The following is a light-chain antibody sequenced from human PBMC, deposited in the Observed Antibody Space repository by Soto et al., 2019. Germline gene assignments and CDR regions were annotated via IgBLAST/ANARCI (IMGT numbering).Light chain of an antibody. CDR1: QSVSSY. Sequence: IVLTQSPATLSLSPGERATLSCRASQSVSSYLAWYQQKPGQAPRLLIYDASNRATGIPARFSGSGSGTDFTLTISSLEPEDFAVYYCQQRGNWITFSQGTRLEIK. CDR2: DAS. CDR3: QQRGNWIT. J-gene: IGKJ5*01. V-gene: IGKV3-11*01.